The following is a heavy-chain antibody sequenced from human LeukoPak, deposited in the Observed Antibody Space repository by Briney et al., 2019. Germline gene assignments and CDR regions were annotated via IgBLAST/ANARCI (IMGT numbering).Heavy chain of an antibody. D-gene: IGHD6-13*01. Sequence: PSETLSLTCTVSGGSISSYYWSWIRQPPGKGLEWIGYIYYSGSTNYNPSLKSRVTISVDTSKNQFSLKLSSVTAADTAVYYCARVRQQRYFDYWGQGTLVTVSS. CDR1: GGSISSYY. J-gene: IGHJ4*02. V-gene: IGHV4-59*01. CDR3: ARVRQQRYFDY. CDR2: IYYSGST.